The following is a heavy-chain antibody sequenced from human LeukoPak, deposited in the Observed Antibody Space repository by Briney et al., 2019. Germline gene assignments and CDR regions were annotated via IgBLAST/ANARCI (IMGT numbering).Heavy chain of an antibody. J-gene: IGHJ6*02. V-gene: IGHV2-70*11. D-gene: IGHD6-13*01. CDR2: IDWDDDK. Sequence: SGPTLVNPTQTLTLTCTFSGFSLSTRGMCVSWIRQPPGKALEWLSRIDWDDDKYYSTTLKTRLTISKDTSKNQVVLTMTNMDPVDTATYYCARIAGIAAAGIYYYGMDVWGQGTTVTVSS. CDR3: ARIAGIAAAGIYYYGMDV. CDR1: GFSLSTRGMC.